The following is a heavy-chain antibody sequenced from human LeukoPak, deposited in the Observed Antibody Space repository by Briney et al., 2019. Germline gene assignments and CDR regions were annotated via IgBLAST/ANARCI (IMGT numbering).Heavy chain of an antibody. V-gene: IGHV3-30-3*01. Sequence: PGRSLRLSCAASGFTFSSYAMHWVRQAPGKGLEWVAVISYDGSSKYYADSVKGRFTISRDNSKNTLYLQMNSLRAEDTAIYYCAKDRTVGASYWYFDLWGRGTLVTVSS. CDR1: GFTFSSYA. D-gene: IGHD1-26*01. J-gene: IGHJ2*01. CDR3: AKDRTVGASYWYFDL. CDR2: ISYDGSSK.